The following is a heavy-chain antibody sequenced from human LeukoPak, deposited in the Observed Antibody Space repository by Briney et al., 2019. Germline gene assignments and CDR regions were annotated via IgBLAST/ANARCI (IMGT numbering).Heavy chain of an antibody. D-gene: IGHD5-12*01. J-gene: IGHJ6*02. CDR2: IYYSGST. Sequence: SETLSLTCTVSGGSVSSGSYYWSWIRQPPGKGLEWIGYIYYSGSTNYNPSLKIRVTISVDTSKNQFSLKLSSVTAADTAVYYCARDKVDIVATVDYYYGMDVWGQGTTVTVSS. CDR3: ARDKVDIVATVDYYYGMDV. CDR1: GGSVSSGSYY. V-gene: IGHV4-61*01.